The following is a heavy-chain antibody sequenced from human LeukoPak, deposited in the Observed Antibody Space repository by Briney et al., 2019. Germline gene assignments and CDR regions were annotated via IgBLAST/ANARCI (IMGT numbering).Heavy chain of an antibody. V-gene: IGHV3-30*04. CDR1: GFTFSSYA. CDR2: ISYDGSNK. J-gene: IGHJ5*02. D-gene: IGHD3-16*02. CDR3: ARDSGRVTFGGVIFP. Sequence: GGSLRLSCAASGFTFSSYAMHWVRQAPGKGLEWVAVISYDGSNKYYADSVKGRFTISRDNSKNTLYLQMNSLRAEDTAVYYCARDSGRVTFGGVIFPWGQGTLVTVSS.